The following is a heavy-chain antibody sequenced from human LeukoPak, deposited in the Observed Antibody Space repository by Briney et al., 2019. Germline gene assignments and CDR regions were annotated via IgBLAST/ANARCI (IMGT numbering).Heavy chain of an antibody. D-gene: IGHD5-12*01. CDR3: ARDWSDSGYDFIRFDP. J-gene: IGHJ5*02. V-gene: IGHV4-59*01. CDR2: IYYSGST. Sequence: SETLSLTCTVSGGSISSYYWSWIRQPPGKGLEWIGYIYYSGSTNYNPSLKSRVTISVDTSKNQFSLKLSSVTAADTAVYYCARDWSDSGYDFIRFDPWGQGTLVTVSS. CDR1: GGSISSYY.